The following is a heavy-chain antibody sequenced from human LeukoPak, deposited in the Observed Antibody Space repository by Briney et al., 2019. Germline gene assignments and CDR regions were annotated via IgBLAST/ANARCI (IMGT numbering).Heavy chain of an antibody. Sequence: GGSLRLSCAASGFMFSSYGMHWVRQAPGKGLEWVAFIRYDGSNKYYADFVKGRFTISRDNSKNTLYLQMSSLRTEDTAVYYCAKDPRYYYDSSGYIAEYFQYWGQGTLVTVSS. CDR2: IRYDGSNK. J-gene: IGHJ1*01. D-gene: IGHD3-22*01. CDR3: AKDPRYYYDSSGYIAEYFQY. V-gene: IGHV3-30*02. CDR1: GFMFSSYG.